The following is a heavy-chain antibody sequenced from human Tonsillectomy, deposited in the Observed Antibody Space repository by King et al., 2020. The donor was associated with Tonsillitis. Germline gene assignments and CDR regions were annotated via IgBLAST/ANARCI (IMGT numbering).Heavy chain of an antibody. J-gene: IGHJ2*01. CDR1: GYTFTSYA. D-gene: IGHD2-15*01. CDR3: ARDHRCSGGSCYVDWYFDL. Sequence: QLVQSGAEVKKPGASVKVSCKASGYTFTSYAMHWVRQAPGQRLEWMGWINAGNGNTKYSQKFQGRVTITRDTSASTAYMELSSLRSEDTAVYYCARDHRCSGGSCYVDWYFDLGGRGTLVTVSS. V-gene: IGHV1-3*01. CDR2: INAGNGNT.